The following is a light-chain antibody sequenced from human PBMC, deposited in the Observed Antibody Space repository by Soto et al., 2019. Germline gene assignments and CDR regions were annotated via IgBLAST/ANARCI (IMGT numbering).Light chain of an antibody. V-gene: IGKV1-39*01. CDR1: QSISSY. CDR2: AAS. Sequence: DIQMTQSPSSLSASVGDRVTITCRASQSISSYLNWYQQKPGKAPKLLLYAASNLQSGVPARFSGSGSGTDFTLTISSLQPEDFAVYFCQQYGNSPQITFGQGARLEIK. CDR3: QQYGNSPQIT. J-gene: IGKJ5*01.